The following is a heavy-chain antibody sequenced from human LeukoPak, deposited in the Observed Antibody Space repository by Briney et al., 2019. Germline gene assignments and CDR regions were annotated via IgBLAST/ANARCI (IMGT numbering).Heavy chain of an antibody. V-gene: IGHV3-21*06. Sequence: GGSLRLSCAASGFTFSSYGMNWVRQAPGKGLGWVSSIFSRSESILYADSVKGRFTISRDNAKNLLYMQMDSLRVEDTAVYYCARDFFHSSESRPFDYWGQGTLVTVSS. CDR3: ARDFFHSSESRPFDY. D-gene: IGHD3-22*01. J-gene: IGHJ4*02. CDR1: GFTFSSYG. CDR2: IFSRSESI.